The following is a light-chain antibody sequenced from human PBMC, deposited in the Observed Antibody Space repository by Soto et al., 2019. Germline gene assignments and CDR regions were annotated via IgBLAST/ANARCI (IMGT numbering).Light chain of an antibody. CDR2: RNN. J-gene: IGLJ2*01. Sequence: QSVLTQPPSASGTPGQRVTISCSGSSSNIGSNYVYWYQQLPGTAPKLLIYRNNQRPSGVPDRFSGSKSGTSASLAISGLRSEDEADYYCAAWDDSLSGQALFGGGTKLTVL. V-gene: IGLV1-47*01. CDR3: AAWDDSLSGQAL. CDR1: SSNIGSNY.